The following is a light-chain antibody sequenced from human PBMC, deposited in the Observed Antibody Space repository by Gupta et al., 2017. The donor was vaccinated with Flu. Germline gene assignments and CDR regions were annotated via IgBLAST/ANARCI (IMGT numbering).Light chain of an antibody. CDR1: QSVSSSY. CDR3: QQYAGSLT. CDR2: GAS. Sequence: EIVLTQSPGTLSLSPGERATLSCRASQSVSSSYLAWYQQKPGQAPRLLVYGASSRATGIPDSFSGSGSGTDFTLTISRLEPEDFAVYYCQQYAGSLTFGQGTKVEIK. J-gene: IGKJ1*01. V-gene: IGKV3-20*01.